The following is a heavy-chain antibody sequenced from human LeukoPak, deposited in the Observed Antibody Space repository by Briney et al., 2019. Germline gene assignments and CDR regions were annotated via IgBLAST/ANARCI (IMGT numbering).Heavy chain of an antibody. CDR1: GXTFSTAW. CDR3: TTAPAMADY. CDR2: IKSKTDGGTT. J-gene: IGHJ4*02. V-gene: IGHV3-15*01. Sequence: GGSLRLSCAASGXTFSTAWMSWVRQAPGKGLEWVGRIKSKTDGGTTDYAAPVKGRFSISRDDSKSTLYLQMNSLKTEGTAVYHCTTAPAMADYWGQGTLVTVSS. D-gene: IGHD5-24*01.